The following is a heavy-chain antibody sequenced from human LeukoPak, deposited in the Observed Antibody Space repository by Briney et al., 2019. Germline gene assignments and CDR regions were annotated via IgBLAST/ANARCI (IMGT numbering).Heavy chain of an antibody. Sequence: ASVEVSCQASGKHLTSYYMDWVRQGPGQGLEGMGKINPCGGSTSYAQKFKDRVTMTRDTSTSIVYMELSSLRSEDTAVYYCARDQTDCSRTNCYNLHYGMDIWGQGTTVTVSS. CDR3: ARDQTDCSRTNCYNLHYGMDI. D-gene: IGHD2-2*02. V-gene: IGHV1-46*01. CDR1: GKHLTSYY. J-gene: IGHJ6*02. CDR2: INPCGGST.